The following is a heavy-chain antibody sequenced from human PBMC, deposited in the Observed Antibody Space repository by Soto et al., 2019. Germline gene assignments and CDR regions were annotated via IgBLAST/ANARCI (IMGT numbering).Heavy chain of an antibody. J-gene: IGHJ5*02. CDR3: ASTIVVVVREGNRWFDP. V-gene: IGHV4-34*01. CDR1: GGSFSGHY. D-gene: IGHD2-15*01. CDR2: INHSGST. Sequence: SETLSLTCAVYGGSFSGHYWSWIRQPPGKGLEWIGEINHSGSTNYNPSLKSRVTISVDTSKSQFSLKLSSVTAADTAMYYCASTIVVVVREGNRWFDPWGQGTLVTVSS.